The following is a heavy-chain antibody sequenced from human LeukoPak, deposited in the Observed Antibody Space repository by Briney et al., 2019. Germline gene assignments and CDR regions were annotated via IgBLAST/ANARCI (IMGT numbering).Heavy chain of an antibody. Sequence: GGSLRLSCAASGVSFSRSSMGCVRQAPGKGRGWGSSITASSTYIYYADSVKGRFTISRDNVEKSVSLQMNSLRAEDTAVYYCAREYYYDEDAGNYWGQGTLVTVSS. CDR3: AREYYYDEDAGNY. D-gene: IGHD3-22*01. V-gene: IGHV3-21*01. CDR1: GVSFSRSS. J-gene: IGHJ4*02. CDR2: ITASSTYI.